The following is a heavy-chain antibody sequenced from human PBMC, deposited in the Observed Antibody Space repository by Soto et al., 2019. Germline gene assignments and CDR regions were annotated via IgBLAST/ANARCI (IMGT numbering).Heavy chain of an antibody. J-gene: IGHJ6*02. CDR3: ANRQYSSGTYGMDV. D-gene: IGHD6-19*01. Sequence: GGSLRLSCAASGFTFSSYAVSWVRQAPGKGLEWVSTISGSGGSTYYADSVKGWFTISRDNSKNTLYLQMNSLRAEDTAVYSCANRQYSSGTYGMDVWGQGTTVTVSS. CDR2: ISGSGGST. V-gene: IGHV3-23*01. CDR1: GFTFSSYA.